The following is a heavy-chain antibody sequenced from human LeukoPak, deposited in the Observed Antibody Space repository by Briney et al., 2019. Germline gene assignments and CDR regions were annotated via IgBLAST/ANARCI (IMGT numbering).Heavy chain of an antibody. CDR2: SYYSGNK. Sequence: TTAETLSLTCTVSGVSVSTTSYYWGWIRQPPGKGLEWIATSYYSGNKYYSSSLKTRVTISLDRSRNQYSLKLRSVTAADTAVYYCARLPAVGATTSHWGQGTLLTVSS. CDR3: ARLPAVGATTSH. V-gene: IGHV4-39*01. CDR1: GVSVSTTSYY. D-gene: IGHD1-26*01. J-gene: IGHJ4*02.